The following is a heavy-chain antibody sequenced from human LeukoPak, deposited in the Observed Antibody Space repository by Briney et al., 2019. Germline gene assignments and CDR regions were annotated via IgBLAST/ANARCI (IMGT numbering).Heavy chain of an antibody. CDR1: GFTFSSYG. D-gene: IGHD3-22*01. CDR3: AKGFYYDPAGDSFDY. V-gene: IGHV3-23*01. Sequence: GGSLRLSCAASGFTFSSYGMSWVRQAPGKGLEWVSAISGSGGSTYYADSVKGRFTISRDNSKNTLYLQMNSLRAEDTAVYYCAKGFYYDPAGDSFDYWGQGTLVTVSS. J-gene: IGHJ4*02. CDR2: ISGSGGST.